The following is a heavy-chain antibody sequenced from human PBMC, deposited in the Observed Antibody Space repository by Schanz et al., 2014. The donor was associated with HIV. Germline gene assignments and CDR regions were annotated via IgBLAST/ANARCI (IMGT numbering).Heavy chain of an antibody. J-gene: IGHJ4*02. V-gene: IGHV3-23*01. CDR1: GFAFSSYA. Sequence: EEQLLESGGGLVQPGGSLRLSCAASGFAFSSYAMTWVRQAPGKGLEWVSSISESGGRSYYADSVNGRFTISRDNARTSLYLQMNSLRAEDTAVYYCARVFGRTYGWPDYWGQGTLVTVSP. D-gene: IGHD3-10*01. CDR3: ARVFGRTYGWPDY. CDR2: ISESGGRS.